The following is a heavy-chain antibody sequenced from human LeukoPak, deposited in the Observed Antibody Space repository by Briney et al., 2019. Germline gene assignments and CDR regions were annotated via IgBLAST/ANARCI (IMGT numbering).Heavy chain of an antibody. V-gene: IGHV4-39*07. J-gene: IGHJ6*03. CDR3: ARDRVGQQLVGRKIYYYYMDV. Sequence: SETLSLTCTVSGGSISSSSYYWGWIRQPPGKGLEWIGSIYYSGSTYYNPSLKSRVTISVDTSKNQFSLKLRSVTAADTAVYYCARDRVGQQLVGRKIYYYYMDVWGKGTTVTISS. D-gene: IGHD6-13*01. CDR1: GGSISSSSYY. CDR2: IYYSGST.